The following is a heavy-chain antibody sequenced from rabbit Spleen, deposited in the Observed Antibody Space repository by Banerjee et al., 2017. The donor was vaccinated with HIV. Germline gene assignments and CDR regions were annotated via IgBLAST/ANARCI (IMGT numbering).Heavy chain of an antibody. V-gene: IGHV1S40*01. D-gene: IGHD1-1*01. CDR1: GVSFSGSHY. J-gene: IGHJ4*01. Sequence: VESGGDLVKPGASLTLTCTASGVSFSGSHYMCWVRQAPGKGLEWIACIYAGSSGTTDYTSWAKGRFTISKTSSTTVTLQMTSLTAADTATYFCVRVWDYASSSAIGYYFNWWGPGTLVTVS. CDR2: IYAGSSGTT. CDR3: VRVWDYASSSAIGYYFNW.